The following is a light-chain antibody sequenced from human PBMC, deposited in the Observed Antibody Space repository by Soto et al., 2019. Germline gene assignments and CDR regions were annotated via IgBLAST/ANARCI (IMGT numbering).Light chain of an antibody. Sequence: PGERATLSCRASQSVSTKLAWYQQRPGQAPRLLIYGASTRATGVPARFSGSGSGTEFTLTISSLQSEDFAVYYCQQYNNWPPMYTFGQGTKLEI. CDR1: QSVSTK. CDR2: GAS. J-gene: IGKJ2*01. V-gene: IGKV3-15*01. CDR3: QQYNNWPPMYT.